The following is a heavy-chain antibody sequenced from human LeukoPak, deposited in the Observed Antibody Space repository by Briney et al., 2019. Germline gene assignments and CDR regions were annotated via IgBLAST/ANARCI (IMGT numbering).Heavy chain of an antibody. CDR3: SKSGYNLFDY. J-gene: IGHJ4*02. Sequence: PGGTLRLSCAASGFTFSSCDMHWGCQAQAQGLEREAFIRNDASNKYYANSVKGRFTIIRENSKNKLYSQMNSLRAEDTAAYYCSKSGYNLFDYWGQGTLVTVSA. CDR1: GFTFSSCD. D-gene: IGHD5-24*01. V-gene: IGHV3-30*02. CDR2: IRNDASNK.